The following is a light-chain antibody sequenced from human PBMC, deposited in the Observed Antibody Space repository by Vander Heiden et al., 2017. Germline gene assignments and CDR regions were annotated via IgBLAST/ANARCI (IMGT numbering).Light chain of an antibody. CDR2: KDS. Sequence: SYELTQPPSVSVSPGQTASTTCSGDKWGDKYACWYQQKPGQSPVLVIYKDSKRPSGIPERFAGSNSGNTATLTIGGTQAMDEADYYCQAWDSSTLYVFGTGTKVTVL. V-gene: IGLV3-1*01. J-gene: IGLJ1*01. CDR1: KWGDKY. CDR3: QAWDSSTLYV.